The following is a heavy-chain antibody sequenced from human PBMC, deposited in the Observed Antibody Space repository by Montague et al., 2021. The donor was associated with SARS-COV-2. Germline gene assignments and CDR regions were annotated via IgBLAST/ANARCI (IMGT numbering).Heavy chain of an antibody. CDR2: ISSSSSYI. CDR3: ARDSRVIPGY. J-gene: IGHJ4*02. Sequence: SLRLSCAASGFTFSSYSMNWVRQAPGKGLEWVSSISSSSSYIYYADSVKGRFTISRDNAKNSLYLQMNSLRAKDTAVYYCARDSRVIPGYWGQGTLVTVSS. D-gene: IGHD2-2*01. V-gene: IGHV3-21*01. CDR1: GFTFSSYS.